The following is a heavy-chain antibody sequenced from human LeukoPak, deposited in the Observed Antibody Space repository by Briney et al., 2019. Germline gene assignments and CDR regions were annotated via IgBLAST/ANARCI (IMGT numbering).Heavy chain of an antibody. J-gene: IGHJ4*02. CDR1: GFIFDDSL. D-gene: IGHD3-16*01. V-gene: IGHV3-43*01. CDR2: ISRDGSTP. Sequence: GGPLRLSCVASGFIFDDSLMHWVRQAPGKGLEWISLISRDGSTPYYADSVKGRFTISRDNSKNSLFLQMNSLTPEDTAVYYCARDIRGNYFDSWGQGTLVTVSS. CDR3: ARDIRGNYFDS.